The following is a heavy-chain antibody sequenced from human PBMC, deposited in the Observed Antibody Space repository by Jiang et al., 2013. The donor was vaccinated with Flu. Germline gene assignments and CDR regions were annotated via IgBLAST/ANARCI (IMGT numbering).Heavy chain of an antibody. D-gene: IGHD3-22*01. Sequence: KPSETLFLTCTVSGGSISSSSYYWGWIRQPPGKGLEWIGSIYYSGSTNYNPSLKSRVTISVDTSKNQFSLKLSSVTAADTAVYYCARGGLRGSSGYYRRSEYFQHWGQGTLVTVSS. CDR1: GGSISSSSYY. CDR3: ARGGLRGSSGYYRRSEYFQH. J-gene: IGHJ1*01. CDR2: IYYSGST. V-gene: IGHV4-39*07.